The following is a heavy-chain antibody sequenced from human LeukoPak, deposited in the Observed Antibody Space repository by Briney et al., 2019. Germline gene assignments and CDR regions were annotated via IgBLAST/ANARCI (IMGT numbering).Heavy chain of an antibody. V-gene: IGHV3-30*18. Sequence: PGGSLRLSCAASGFTFNHYGIHWVRQAPGKGLEWVAVISYGGGTKFYADSVEGRFTISRDDSKNTLYLQMNSLRPEDTAVYYCAKDLQSHGSDRYHNALENWGQGTLVTVSS. CDR1: GFTFNHYG. D-gene: IGHD3-10*01. CDR3: AKDLQSHGSDRYHNALEN. J-gene: IGHJ4*02. CDR2: ISYGGGTK.